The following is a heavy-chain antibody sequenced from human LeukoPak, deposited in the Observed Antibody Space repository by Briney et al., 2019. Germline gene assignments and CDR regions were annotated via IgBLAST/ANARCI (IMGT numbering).Heavy chain of an antibody. CDR1: GGSISSYY. V-gene: IGHV4-4*07. CDR2: IYTSGST. Sequence: SETLSLTCTVSGGSISSYYWSWIRQPAGKGLEWIGRIYTSGSTNYNPSLKSRVTMSVDTSKNQFSLKLSSVTAADTAVYYCARDLPLLMTTVTTSWFDPWGQGTLVTVSS. J-gene: IGHJ5*02. CDR3: ARDLPLLMTTVTTSWFDP. D-gene: IGHD4-4*01.